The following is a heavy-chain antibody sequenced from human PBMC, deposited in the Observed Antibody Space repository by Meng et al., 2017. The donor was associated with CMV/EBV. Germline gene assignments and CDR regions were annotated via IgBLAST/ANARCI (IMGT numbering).Heavy chain of an antibody. CDR1: GFTFSSYG. J-gene: IGHJ3*02. D-gene: IGHD6-13*01. Sequence: GESLKISCAASGFTFSSYGMHWARQAPGKGLEWVAFIRYDGSNKYYADSVKGRFTISRDNSKNTLYLQMNSLRAEDTAVYYCAKDYSSSWQSDAFDIWGQGTMVTVSS. V-gene: IGHV3-30*02. CDR2: IRYDGSNK. CDR3: AKDYSSSWQSDAFDI.